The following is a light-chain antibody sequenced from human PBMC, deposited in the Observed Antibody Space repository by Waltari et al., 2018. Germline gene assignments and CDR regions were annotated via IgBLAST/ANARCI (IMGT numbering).Light chain of an antibody. Sequence: QSALTQPPSASGSPGQSVTISCTGTSGDIGAYNSVNWYRQHPGKVPKLMIYDVNRRPAGVPDRFSASKSGNTASLTVSGLQPEDEAVYYCNSFAGSDTVVFGGGTTLTVL. CDR2: DVN. V-gene: IGLV2-8*01. CDR1: SGDIGAYNS. J-gene: IGLJ2*01. CDR3: NSFAGSDTVV.